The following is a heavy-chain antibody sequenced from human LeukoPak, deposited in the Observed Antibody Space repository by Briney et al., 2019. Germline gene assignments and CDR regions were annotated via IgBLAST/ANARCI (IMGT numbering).Heavy chain of an antibody. J-gene: IGHJ4*02. CDR2: ISWDGVRT. V-gene: IGHV3-43*01. Sequence: GGSLRLSCAASGFTFDDYTMHWVRQAPGKGLEWVSLISWDGVRTYYADSVKGRFTISRDNNKNSLYLQMNSLRTEDTALYYCAKGLPYFFDYWGQGTLVTVSS. CDR1: GFTFDDYT. CDR3: AKGLPYFFDY.